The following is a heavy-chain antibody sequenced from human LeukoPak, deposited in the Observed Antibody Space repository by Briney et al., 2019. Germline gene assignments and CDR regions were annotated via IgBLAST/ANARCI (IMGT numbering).Heavy chain of an antibody. CDR3: ARSPMVPKYYYYGMDV. Sequence: GGSLRLSCAASGFTFSSYAMHWVRQAPGKGLEWVAVISYDGSNKYYADSVKGRLTISRDNSKNTLYLQMNSLRAEDTAVYYCARSPMVPKYYYYGMDVWGQGTTVTVSS. CDR2: ISYDGSNK. D-gene: IGHD3-10*01. CDR1: GFTFSSYA. V-gene: IGHV3-30*04. J-gene: IGHJ6*02.